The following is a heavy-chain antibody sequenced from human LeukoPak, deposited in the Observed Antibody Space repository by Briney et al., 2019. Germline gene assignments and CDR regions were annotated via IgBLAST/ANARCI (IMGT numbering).Heavy chain of an antibody. CDR2: IKEDGSDK. V-gene: IGHV3-7*01. D-gene: IGHD5-24*01. J-gene: IGHJ4*02. CDR1: GFSFSTYW. Sequence: GGSLRLSCEASGFSFSTYWMSWVRQAPGKGLEWVANIKEDGSDKNYVDSVRGRFTISRDNAKNSLYLQMNSLRVEDTAVYYCARDGWRAINYWGQGTLVTVS. CDR3: ARDGWRAINY.